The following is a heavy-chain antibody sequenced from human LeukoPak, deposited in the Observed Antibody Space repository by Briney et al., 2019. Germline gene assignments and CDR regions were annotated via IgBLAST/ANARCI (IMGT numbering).Heavy chain of an antibody. D-gene: IGHD2-2*01. Sequence: GGSLRLSCAASGFTFSSYAMSWVRQAPGKGLEWVSGISGSGGSTYYADSVKGRFTISRDNTKNTLYLQMNSLRAEDTVVYYCAKDRHAPGRYCSSTSCFPFDSWGQGTLVTVSS. CDR1: GFTFSSYA. J-gene: IGHJ5*01. V-gene: IGHV3-23*01. CDR3: AKDRHAPGRYCSSTSCFPFDS. CDR2: ISGSGGST.